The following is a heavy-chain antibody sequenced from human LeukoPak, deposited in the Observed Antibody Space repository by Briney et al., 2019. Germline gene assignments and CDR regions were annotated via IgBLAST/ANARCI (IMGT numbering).Heavy chain of an antibody. J-gene: IGHJ4*02. Sequence: GASVKVSCKASGYTFTSYYMHWVRQAPGQGLEWMGIINPSGGSTSYAQKFQGRVTMTRDTSTSTVYMELSSLRSEDTAVYYCAREEPHLTYYYDSSGYSPFDYWGQGTLVTVSS. CDR2: INPSGGST. CDR3: AREEPHLTYYYDSSGYSPFDY. CDR1: GYTFTSYY. D-gene: IGHD3-22*01. V-gene: IGHV1-46*01.